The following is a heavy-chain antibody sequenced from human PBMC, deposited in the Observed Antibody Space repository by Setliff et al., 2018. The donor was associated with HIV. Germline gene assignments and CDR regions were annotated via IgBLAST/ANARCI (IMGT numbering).Heavy chain of an antibody. Sequence: SETLSLTCTVSVGSVSSGNHYWSWIRQPAGKGLEWIGRIYTSGSTNYNPSLKSRVTISVDTSRNQFSLRLNSVTAADTAVYYCARASSDIPGVDSNYFDDWGQGTLVTVS. D-gene: IGHD2-2*01. CDR3: ARASSDIPGVDSNYFDD. CDR1: VGSVSSGNHY. V-gene: IGHV4-61*02. J-gene: IGHJ4*02. CDR2: IYTSGST.